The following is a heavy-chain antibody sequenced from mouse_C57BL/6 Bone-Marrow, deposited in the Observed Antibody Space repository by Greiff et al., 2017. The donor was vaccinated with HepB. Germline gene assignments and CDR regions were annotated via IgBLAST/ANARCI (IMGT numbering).Heavy chain of an antibody. CDR2: IYPGSGST. Sequence: QVQLQQSGAELVKPGASVKMSCKASGYTFTSYWITWVKQRPGQGLEWIGDIYPGSGSTNYNEKFKSKATLTVATSSSTAYMQLSSLTSEDSAVYYCARRVMVTSYYAMDYWGQGTSVTVSS. CDR3: ARRVMVTSYYAMDY. D-gene: IGHD2-2*01. V-gene: IGHV1-55*01. CDR1: GYTFTSYW. J-gene: IGHJ4*01.